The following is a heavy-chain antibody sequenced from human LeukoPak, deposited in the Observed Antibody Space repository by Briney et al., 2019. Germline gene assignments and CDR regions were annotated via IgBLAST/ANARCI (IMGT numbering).Heavy chain of an antibody. CDR3: ARGRSVGITTFGVVPLWDY. Sequence: GASVKVSCKASGYTFTGYYMHWVRQAPGQGLEWMGWINPNSGGTNYAQKFQGRVTMTRDTSISTAYMELSRLRSDDTAVYYCARGRSVGITTFGVVPLWDYWGQGTLVSVSS. CDR1: GYTFTGYY. V-gene: IGHV1-2*02. CDR2: INPNSGGT. D-gene: IGHD3-3*01. J-gene: IGHJ4*02.